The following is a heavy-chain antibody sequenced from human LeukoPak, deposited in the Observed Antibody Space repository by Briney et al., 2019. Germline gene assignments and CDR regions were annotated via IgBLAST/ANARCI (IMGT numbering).Heavy chain of an antibody. D-gene: IGHD3-22*01. Sequence: SETLSLTCAVSGYSISSGYYWGWIRRPPGKGLEWIGIIYHSGSTYYNPSLKSRVTISVDTSKTQFSLKLSSVTAADTAVYYCLKTLYYYDSSGYHAGGAFDIWGQGTMVTVSS. V-gene: IGHV4-38-2*01. J-gene: IGHJ3*02. CDR2: IYHSGST. CDR3: LKTLYYYDSSGYHAGGAFDI. CDR1: GYSISSGYY.